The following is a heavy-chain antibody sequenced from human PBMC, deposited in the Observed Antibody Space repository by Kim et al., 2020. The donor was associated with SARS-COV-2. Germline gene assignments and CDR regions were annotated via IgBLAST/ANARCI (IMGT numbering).Heavy chain of an antibody. V-gene: IGHV3-23*01. Sequence: AESVKGRFTISRDNSKNTRYLQMNSLRAEDTAVYYCAKDRHAGSGSYFDYWGQGTLVTVSS. D-gene: IGHD3-10*01. CDR3: AKDRHAGSGSYFDY. J-gene: IGHJ4*02.